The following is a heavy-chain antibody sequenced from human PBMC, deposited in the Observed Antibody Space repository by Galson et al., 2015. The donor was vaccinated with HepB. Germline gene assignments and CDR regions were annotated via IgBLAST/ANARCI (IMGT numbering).Heavy chain of an antibody. Sequence: SLRLSCAVSGLTVSTNYMSWVRQAPGKGLEWVAVIYSGGSTYDADSVKGRFTISRDTSKNTLYLQMNSLRAEDTAVYYCPRDHCYESSDHYYGYPVQRGQGSLAPVSS. V-gene: IGHV3-53*01. D-gene: IGHD3-22*01. J-gene: IGHJ4*02. CDR1: GLTVSTNY. CDR3: PRDHCYESSDHYYGYPVQ. CDR2: IYSGGST.